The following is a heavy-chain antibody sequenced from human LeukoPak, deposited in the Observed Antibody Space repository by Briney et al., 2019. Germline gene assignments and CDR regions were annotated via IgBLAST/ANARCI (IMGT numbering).Heavy chain of an antibody. CDR1: GYTFTSYY. CDR3: ARELNYDSHYYYGMDV. Sequence: ASVKVSCKASGYTFTSYYMHWVRQAPGQGLEWMGIINPSGGSTSYAQKFQGRVTMTRDTSTSTVYMELSSLRSEDTAVYYCARELNYDSHYYYGMDVWGQGTTVTVSS. V-gene: IGHV1-46*01. J-gene: IGHJ6*02. D-gene: IGHD3-3*01. CDR2: INPSGGST.